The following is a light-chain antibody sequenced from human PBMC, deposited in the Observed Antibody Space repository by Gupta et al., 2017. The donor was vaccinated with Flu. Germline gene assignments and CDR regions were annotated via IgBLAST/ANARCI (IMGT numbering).Light chain of an antibody. J-gene: IGKJ2*01. CDR3: QQYNNWPPYT. CDR2: GAS. CDR1: QSVHHH. Sequence: GRGTPSCRASQSVHHHLAWYQQKTGQAPRLLNYGASTRATGNPARFSCGWFWTEFTLTLSRPPSENFAVYYCQQYNNWPPYTFGQGTKLEIK. V-gene: IGKV3-15*01.